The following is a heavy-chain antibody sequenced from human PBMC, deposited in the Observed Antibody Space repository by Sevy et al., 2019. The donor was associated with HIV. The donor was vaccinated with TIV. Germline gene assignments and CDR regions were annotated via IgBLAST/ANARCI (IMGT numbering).Heavy chain of an antibody. D-gene: IGHD1-20*01. J-gene: IGHJ4*02. CDR1: GFTFSDYY. Sequence: GSLRLSCAASGFTFSDYYMSWIRQAPGKGLEWVSYISSSGSTIYYADSVRGRFTISRDNAKTSLYLQMNSLRAEDTAVYYCARGPYNWNPRVDYWGQGTLVTVSS. CDR2: ISSSGSTI. V-gene: IGHV3-11*01. CDR3: ARGPYNWNPRVDY.